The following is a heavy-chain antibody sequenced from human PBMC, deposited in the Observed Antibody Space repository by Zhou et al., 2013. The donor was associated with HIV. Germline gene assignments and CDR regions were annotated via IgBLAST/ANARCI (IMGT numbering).Heavy chain of an antibody. CDR2: IITMFDAT. Sequence: QVQLVQSGAEVKKPWSSVKVSCEASGGTFSNYAITWVRQAPGQGLEWMGRIITMFDATDYAQKFQGRLTITADQSTSTVYMELSSLRSEDTAVYFCARFFYYDSGAFYPDNEYIPHWGQGTLVTVSS. D-gene: IGHD3-22*01. V-gene: IGHV1-69*15. J-gene: IGHJ1*01. CDR3: ARFFYYDSGAFYPDNEYIPH. CDR1: GGTFSNYA.